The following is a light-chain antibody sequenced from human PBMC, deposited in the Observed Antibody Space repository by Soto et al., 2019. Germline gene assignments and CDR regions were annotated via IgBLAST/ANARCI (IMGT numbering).Light chain of an antibody. Sequence: SYELTQPPSVSVAPGQSARLTCGGDNIGSKIVHWYQQRPGQAPVLVAYDDDDRPSGIPERFSGSNSGSTATLTISRVEAGDEADYYCQVWAGSSARVFGGGTKLTVL. CDR1: NIGSKI. V-gene: IGLV3-21*02. J-gene: IGLJ2*01. CDR2: DDD. CDR3: QVWAGSSARV.